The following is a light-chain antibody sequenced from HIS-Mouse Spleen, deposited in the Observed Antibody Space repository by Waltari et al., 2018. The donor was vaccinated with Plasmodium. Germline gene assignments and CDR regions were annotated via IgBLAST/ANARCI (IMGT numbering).Light chain of an antibody. Sequence: SALTQPASVSGSPGQSITISSTGTSSDVGRSDLVSWYQQHPGKAPKLMIYEGSKRPSGVSNRFSGSKAGNTASLTISGLQAEDEADYYCCSYAGSRMVFGGGTKLTVL. V-gene: IGLV2-23*01. CDR3: CSYAGSRMV. CDR1: SSDVGRSDL. CDR2: EGS. J-gene: IGLJ2*01.